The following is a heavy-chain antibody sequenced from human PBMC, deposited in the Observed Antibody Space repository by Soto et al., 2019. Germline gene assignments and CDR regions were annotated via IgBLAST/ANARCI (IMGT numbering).Heavy chain of an antibody. J-gene: IGHJ4*02. D-gene: IGHD3-3*01. V-gene: IGHV1-69*06. CDR3: ASGFDFWSGSKVRDYSFDY. CDR1: GGTFVSYA. Sequence: QVQLVQSGAEVKKPGSSVEVSCKASGGTFVSYAFSWVRQAPGQGLEWVGEIIPIFDTPNYAQKFQGRVTITADKSTSTVYMDLSILRSEDTAVYYCASGFDFWSGSKVRDYSFDYWGQGTLVTVSS. CDR2: IIPIFDTP.